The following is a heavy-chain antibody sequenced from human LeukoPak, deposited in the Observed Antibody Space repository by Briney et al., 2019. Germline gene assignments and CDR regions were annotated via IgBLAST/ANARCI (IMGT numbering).Heavy chain of an antibody. Sequence: PGGSLRLSCAASGFTFSSYWMSWVRQAPGKELEWVANIKQDGSEKYYVDSVKGRFTISRDTAKNSLYLQMNSLRAEDTAVYYCARARNPVAWGYYYYYGMDVWGQGTTVTVSS. D-gene: IGHD1-1*01. CDR2: IKQDGSEK. CDR1: GFTFSSYW. J-gene: IGHJ6*02. V-gene: IGHV3-7*01. CDR3: ARARNPVAWGYYYYYGMDV.